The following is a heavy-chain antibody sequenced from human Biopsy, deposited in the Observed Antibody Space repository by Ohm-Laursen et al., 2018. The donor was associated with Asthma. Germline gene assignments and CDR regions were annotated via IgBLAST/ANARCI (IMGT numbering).Heavy chain of an antibody. CDR2: INSVFGTT. D-gene: IGHD2-2*01. J-gene: IGHJ4*02. Sequence: GASVKASCKSLGGTFNTYVIGWVRQAPGQGLEWMGGINSVFGTTTYPQKFQDRVTITADDSTSTVYMELSSLGSGDTAVYYCARKAGSCISRTCYSLDFWGQGTLVTVSS. V-gene: IGHV1-69*13. CDR1: GGTFNTYV. CDR3: ARKAGSCISRTCYSLDF.